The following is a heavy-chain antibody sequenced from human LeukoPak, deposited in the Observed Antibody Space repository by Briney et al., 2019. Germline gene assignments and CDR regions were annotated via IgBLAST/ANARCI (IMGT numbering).Heavy chain of an antibody. J-gene: IGHJ4*02. D-gene: IGHD3-22*01. CDR1: GFIFSSFD. CDR3: ARGSGSSGYYGGD. CDR2: ISSSSNI. Sequence: GGSLRLSCAASGFIFSSFDMHWLRQAPGQGLQWLSLISSSSNIYYTDSVKGRFTISRDNAKNSLYLQMNSLRDEDTAVYFCARGSGSSGYYGGDWGQGTLVSVS. V-gene: IGHV3-69-1*01.